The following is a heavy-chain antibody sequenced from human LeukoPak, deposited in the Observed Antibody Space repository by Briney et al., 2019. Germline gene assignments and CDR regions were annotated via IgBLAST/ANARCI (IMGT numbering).Heavy chain of an antibody. CDR1: GGTFSSYA. Sequence: SVKVSCKASGGTFSSYAISWVRQAPGQGLEWMGRIIPILGIANYEQKFQGRVTITEDKSKSTAYMELSSLRSEDTAVYYCARGGDGDGYNYSNFDYWGQGTLVTVSS. CDR2: IIPILGIA. V-gene: IGHV1-69*04. J-gene: IGHJ4*02. D-gene: IGHD5-24*01. CDR3: ARGGDGDGYNYSNFDY.